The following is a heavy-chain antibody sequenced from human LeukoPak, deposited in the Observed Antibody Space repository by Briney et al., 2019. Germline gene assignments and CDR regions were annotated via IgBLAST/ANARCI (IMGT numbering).Heavy chain of an antibody. J-gene: IGHJ5*02. D-gene: IGHD3-10*01. CDR1: GYSISSGYY. V-gene: IGHV4-38-2*01. CDR3: AKCITMGRGVNRPLFDP. Sequence: PSETLSLTCAVSGYSISSGYYWAWIRQPPGKGLEWIGRIYHSGSTYYNPSLKSRVTISVDTSKNQFSLKLSSVTAADTAVYYCAKCITMGRGVNRPLFDPGGQGTLVTVSS. CDR2: IYHSGST.